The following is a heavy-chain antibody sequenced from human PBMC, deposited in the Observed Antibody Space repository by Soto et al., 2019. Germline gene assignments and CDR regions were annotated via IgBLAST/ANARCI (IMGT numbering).Heavy chain of an antibody. Sequence: GGSLRLSCAASGFTFSSYGMHGFRQAPGKGLEWGAVIWYDGSNKYYADSVKGRFTISRDNSKNTLYLQMNSLRAEDTAVYYCASLGSAYCGGDCYYNAFDIWGQGTMVTVSS. CDR1: GFTFSSYG. D-gene: IGHD2-21*02. CDR3: ASLGSAYCGGDCYYNAFDI. CDR2: IWYDGSNK. V-gene: IGHV3-33*01. J-gene: IGHJ3*02.